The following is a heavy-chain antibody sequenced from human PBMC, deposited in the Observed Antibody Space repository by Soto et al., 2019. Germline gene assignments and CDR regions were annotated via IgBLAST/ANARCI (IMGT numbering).Heavy chain of an antibody. Sequence: GESLKISCKGSGYSFADFWIGWVRQMPGKGLEWMGIIYPANSDTRYSPSFQGQVTISADKSINTAYLQWRSLKASDSAMYFCETLPIAASGTTWFDPWAQGTLVTVS. D-gene: IGHD6-13*01. CDR1: GYSFADFW. V-gene: IGHV5-51*01. CDR2: IYPANSDT. J-gene: IGHJ5*02. CDR3: ETLPIAASGTTWFDP.